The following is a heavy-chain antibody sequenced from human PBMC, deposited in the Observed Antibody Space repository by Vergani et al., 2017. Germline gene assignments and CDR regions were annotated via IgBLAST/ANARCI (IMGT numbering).Heavy chain of an antibody. J-gene: IGHJ5*01. CDR2: IKSDGSIT. V-gene: IGHV3-74*03. D-gene: IGHD3-9*01. CDR1: GFSFNSYG. Sequence: DVHLAESGGGFFQPGGSLRLSCSASGFSFNSYGRHWARQVPGKGLLWVSRIKSDGSITAYADSVTGRFTISRDTAQNTLYLQMNSLRVEDTGVYYCERARCIETCYMSNWLDSWGQGTLVTVSS. CDR3: ERARCIETCYMSNWLDS.